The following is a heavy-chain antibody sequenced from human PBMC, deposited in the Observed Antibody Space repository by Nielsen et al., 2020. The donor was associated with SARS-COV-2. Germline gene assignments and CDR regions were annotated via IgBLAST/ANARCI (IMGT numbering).Heavy chain of an antibody. Sequence: GGSLRLSCAASGFMVSDSYMSWIRQTPGKGLEWISYISSSGSYTNYADSVKGRLTISRDNARNSVYLQMNSLGAEDTAVYYCARTGRNMVNYYGMDVWGQGTTVTVSS. V-gene: IGHV3-11*03. CDR2: ISSSGSYT. CDR1: GFMVSDSY. J-gene: IGHJ6*02. CDR3: ARTGRNMVNYYGMDV. D-gene: IGHD5-18*01.